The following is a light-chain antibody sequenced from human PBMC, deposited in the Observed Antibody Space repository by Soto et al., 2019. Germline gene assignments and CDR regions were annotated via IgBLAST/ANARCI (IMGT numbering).Light chain of an antibody. J-gene: IGKJ2*01. Sequence: EIVLTQSPGTLSLSPGERATLSCRASQSVSSSYLAGYQQKPGQAPRLLIYGASSRATGIPDRFSGSGSGTDVTLTISRLEPEDFAVYYCQQYGSSPYTFGQGTKLEIK. CDR3: QQYGSSPYT. CDR1: QSVSSSY. V-gene: IGKV3-20*01. CDR2: GAS.